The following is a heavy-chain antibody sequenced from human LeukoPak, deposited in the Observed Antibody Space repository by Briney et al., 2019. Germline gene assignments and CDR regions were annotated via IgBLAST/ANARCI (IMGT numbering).Heavy chain of an antibody. CDR2: IYYSGST. CDR1: GGSISSYY. Sequence: SETLPLTCTVSGGSISSYYWSWIRQPPGKGLEWIGYIYYSGSTNYNPSLKSRVTISVDTSKNQFSLKLSSVTAADTAVYYCARGRTAIFDYWGQGTLVTVSS. CDR3: ARGRTAIFDY. V-gene: IGHV4-59*08. D-gene: IGHD2-8*02. J-gene: IGHJ4*02.